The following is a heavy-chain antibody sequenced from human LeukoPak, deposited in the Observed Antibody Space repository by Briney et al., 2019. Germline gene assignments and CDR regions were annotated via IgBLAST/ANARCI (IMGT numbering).Heavy chain of an antibody. CDR1: GITVSSNY. CDR2: VASDGST. D-gene: IGHD5-12*01. J-gene: IGHJ4*02. V-gene: IGHV3-53*01. Sequence: PGGSLRLPCAASGITVSSNYMSWVRQAPGKGLEWVSVVASDGSTKYADSVKGRFAISRDNSKNTLYLQMNSLRAEDTSVYYCAKATVGGYEDWGQGTLVTVSS. CDR3: AKATVGGYED.